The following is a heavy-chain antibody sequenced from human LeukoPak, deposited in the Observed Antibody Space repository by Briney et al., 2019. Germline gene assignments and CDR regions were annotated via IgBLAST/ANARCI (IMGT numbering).Heavy chain of an antibody. CDR2: ISAYNGNT. J-gene: IGHJ4*02. CDR3: ARDSRGDFDY. V-gene: IGHV1-18*01. Sequence: GASVKVSCKASGYTFTSYGISGVRQAPGQGLEWMGWISAYNGNTNYAQNLQGRVTMTTDTSTSRAYMELRSLRFDDTAVYYCARDSRGDFDYWGQGTLVTVSS. D-gene: IGHD3-16*01. CDR1: GYTFTSYG.